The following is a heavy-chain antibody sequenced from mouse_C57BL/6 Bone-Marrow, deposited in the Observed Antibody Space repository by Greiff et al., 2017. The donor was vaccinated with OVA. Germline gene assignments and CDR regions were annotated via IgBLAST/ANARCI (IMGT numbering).Heavy chain of an antibody. J-gene: IGHJ1*03. V-gene: IGHV5-12*01. Sequence: DVMLVESGGGLVQPGGSLKLSCAASGFTFSDYYMYWVRQTPEKRLEWVAYISNGGGSTYYPDTVKGRFTISRDNAKNTLYLQMSRLKSEDTAMYYCARLYYYGSPYWYFDVWGTGTTVTVSS. CDR3: ARLYYYGSPYWYFDV. CDR1: GFTFSDYY. D-gene: IGHD1-1*01. CDR2: ISNGGGST.